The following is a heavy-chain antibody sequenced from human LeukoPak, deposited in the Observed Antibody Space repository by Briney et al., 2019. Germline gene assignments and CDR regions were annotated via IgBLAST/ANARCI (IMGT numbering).Heavy chain of an antibody. CDR1: GFTFASYA. Sequence: GGSLRLSCAASGFTFASYATTWVRQAPGKGLDYVSTINGGASTTYYADSVKGRFTISRDNSKNTLYLQMNSLRAEDTAVYYCAIGLINDWSALEYWGQGTLVTVSS. CDR2: INGGASTT. J-gene: IGHJ4*02. V-gene: IGHV3-23*01. CDR3: AIGLINDWSALEY. D-gene: IGHD3-9*01.